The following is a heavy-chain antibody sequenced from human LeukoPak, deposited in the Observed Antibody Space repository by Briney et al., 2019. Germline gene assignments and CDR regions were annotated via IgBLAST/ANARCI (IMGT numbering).Heavy chain of an antibody. Sequence: ASVKVSCKASGYTFTGYYMHWVRQAPRQGLEWMGWINPNSGGTNYAQKFQGRVTMTRDTSISTAYMELSRLRSDDTAVYYCAREAAAPGENYFDYWGQGTLVTVSS. CDR2: INPNSGGT. D-gene: IGHD6-13*01. J-gene: IGHJ4*02. CDR1: GYTFTGYY. V-gene: IGHV1-2*02. CDR3: AREAAAPGENYFDY.